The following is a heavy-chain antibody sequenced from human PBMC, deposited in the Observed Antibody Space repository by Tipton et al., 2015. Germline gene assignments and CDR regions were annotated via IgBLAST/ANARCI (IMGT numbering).Heavy chain of an antibody. J-gene: IGHJ4*02. CDR2: IYSGGST. Sequence: SLRLSCEASGFTFSNYAMSWVRQAPGKGLEWVSVIYSGGSTYYADSVKGRFTISRDNSKNTLYLQMNSLRAEDTAVYYCARARYDSSGYYYALHFDYWGQGTLVTVSS. V-gene: IGHV3-53*01. CDR3: ARARYDSSGYYYALHFDY. D-gene: IGHD3-22*01. CDR1: GFTFSNYA.